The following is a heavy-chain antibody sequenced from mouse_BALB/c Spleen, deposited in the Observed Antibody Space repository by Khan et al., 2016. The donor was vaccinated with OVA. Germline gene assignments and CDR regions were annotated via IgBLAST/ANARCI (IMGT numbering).Heavy chain of an antibody. Sequence: VRLQQSGPELVKPGASVKISCKASGYSFTGYFMNWVMQSHGKSLEWIGRINPHIGETFYNPKFKGKATLTVDESSSTVHMELRSLASEDSAVYDCARIYGSDFDYWGQGTTLTVSS. CDR2: INPHIGET. D-gene: IGHD1-1*01. V-gene: IGHV1-20*02. J-gene: IGHJ2*01. CDR3: ARIYGSDFDY. CDR1: GYSFTGYF.